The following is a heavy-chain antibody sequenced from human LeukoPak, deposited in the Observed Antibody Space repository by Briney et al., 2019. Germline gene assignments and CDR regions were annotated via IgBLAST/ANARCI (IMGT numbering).Heavy chain of an antibody. CDR3: ARVPGLNWFDP. D-gene: IGHD2-15*01. V-gene: IGHV3-66*02. J-gene: IGHJ5*02. Sequence: GGSLRLSCAASGFTVSSNYMSWVRQAPGKGLEWVSVIYSGGSTYYADSVKGRFTISRDNSKNTLYLQMNSLRAEDTAVYYCARVPGLNWFDPWGQGTLVTVSS. CDR2: IYSGGST. CDR1: GFTVSSNY.